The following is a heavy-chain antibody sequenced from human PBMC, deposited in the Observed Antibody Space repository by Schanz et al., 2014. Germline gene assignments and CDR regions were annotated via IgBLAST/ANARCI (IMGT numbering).Heavy chain of an antibody. CDR2: ISHSGGSK. J-gene: IGHJ6*02. V-gene: IGHV3-23*01. D-gene: IGHD2-15*01. CDR3: AKGMGYCSGGTCYDYYYYGSDV. CDR1: GFTFNSYA. Sequence: EVQLLESGGGLVQPGGSLRLSCAASGFTFNSYAMTWVRQAPGKGLEWVSSISHSGGSKYYADSVKGRFTISRDNSENTLYLQMNSLSADDTAVFYCAKGMGYCSGGTCYDYYYYGSDVWGQGTTVTVSS.